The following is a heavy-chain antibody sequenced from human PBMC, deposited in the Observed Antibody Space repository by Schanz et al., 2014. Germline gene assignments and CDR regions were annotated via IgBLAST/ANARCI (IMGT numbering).Heavy chain of an antibody. J-gene: IGHJ5*02. D-gene: IGHD6-19*01. CDR2: IDGEGGDT. V-gene: IGHV3-74*01. CDR1: GFTFRNNW. Sequence: VQLVESGGGLVQPGGSLRLSCAASGFTFRNNWRHWFRQGPGKGLSWVSRIDGEGGDTRYADSVKGRFTVFRDNARNMVFLQMNSLRVDDTGVYYCVRDERISSGVWFDPWGQGTLVTVSS. CDR3: VRDERISSGVWFDP.